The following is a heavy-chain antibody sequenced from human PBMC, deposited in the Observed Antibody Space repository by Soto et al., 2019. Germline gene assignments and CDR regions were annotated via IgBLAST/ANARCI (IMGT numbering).Heavy chain of an antibody. CDR2: ISSSAGST. D-gene: IGHD4-17*01. V-gene: IGHV3-23*01. J-gene: IGHJ6*02. CDR3: ASKGRYGDYYYGMDV. Sequence: SGGSLRLSCGASGFTFSSYAMTWVRQAPGKGLEWVAIISSSAGSTYYADSVKGRFTISRDNSKNTLYLQMNSLRAEDTAVYYCASKGRYGDYYYGMDVWGQGTTVTVSS. CDR1: GFTFSSYA.